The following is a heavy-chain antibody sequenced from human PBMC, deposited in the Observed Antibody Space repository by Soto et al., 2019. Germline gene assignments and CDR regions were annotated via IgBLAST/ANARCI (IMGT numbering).Heavy chain of an antibody. CDR3: ARGDYYDVSGPFSDAFDI. D-gene: IGHD3-22*01. CDR1: GFTFSSHW. Sequence: GGSLSLSCAVSGFTFSSHWMHWVRQAPGKGLMWVSRINSDGSSTSYADSVKGRFTISRDNAKNSLYLQMNSLRVEDTAIYYFARGDYYDVSGPFSDAFDIWGQGTMVTVSS. CDR2: INSDGSST. J-gene: IGHJ3*02. V-gene: IGHV3-74*01.